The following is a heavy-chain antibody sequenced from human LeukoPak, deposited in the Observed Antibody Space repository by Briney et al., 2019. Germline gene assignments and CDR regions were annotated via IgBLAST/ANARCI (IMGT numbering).Heavy chain of an antibody. D-gene: IGHD1-26*01. CDR2: IYYSGST. V-gene: IGHV4-31*03. Sequence: SQTLSLTCTVSGGSISSGGYYWSWIRQHPGKGLEWIGYIYYSGSTYYNPSLKSRVTISVDTSKNQFSLKLSSVTAADTAVYYCASCALSGSYFLDYWGQGTLVTVSS. CDR1: GGSISSGGYY. J-gene: IGHJ4*02. CDR3: ASCALSGSYFLDY.